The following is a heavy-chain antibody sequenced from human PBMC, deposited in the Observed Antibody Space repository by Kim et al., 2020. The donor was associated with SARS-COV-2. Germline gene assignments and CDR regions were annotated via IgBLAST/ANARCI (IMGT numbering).Heavy chain of an antibody. Sequence: ASVKVSCKASGYTFTGYYMHWVRQAPGPGLEWMGWINPNSGGTNYAQKFQGRVTMTRDTSISTAYMELSRLRSDDTAVYYCARGIVVVPAAMGGGYYYYYYGMDVWGQGTTVTVSS. D-gene: IGHD2-2*01. CDR1: GYTFTGYY. V-gene: IGHV1-2*02. CDR2: INPNSGGT. J-gene: IGHJ6*02. CDR3: ARGIVVVPAAMGGGYYYYYYGMDV.